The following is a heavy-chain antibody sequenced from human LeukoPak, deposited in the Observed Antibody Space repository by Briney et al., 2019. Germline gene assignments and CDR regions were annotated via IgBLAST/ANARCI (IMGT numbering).Heavy chain of an antibody. V-gene: IGHV3-23*01. D-gene: IGHD5-24*01. CDR1: GFTFSSYA. Sequence: GGSLRLSCAASGFTFSSYAMSWVRHAPGKGLEWVSAISGCGGSTYYADSAKGRLTIFRDNSKNTLYLQMNSLRAEDTAVYYCAKYGGYNSSPRRYFDYWGQGTLVTVSS. CDR2: ISGCGGST. J-gene: IGHJ4*02. CDR3: AKYGGYNSSPRRYFDY.